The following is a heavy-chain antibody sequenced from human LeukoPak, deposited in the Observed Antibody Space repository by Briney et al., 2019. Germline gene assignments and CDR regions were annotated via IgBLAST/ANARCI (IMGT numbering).Heavy chain of an antibody. CDR1: GGSVSSDDYY. D-gene: IGHD5-24*01. CDR3: ARGRDGYNFDY. CDR2: VYYSGST. Sequence: SETLSLTCTVSGGSVSSDDYYWSWIRQPPGKGLEWIGSVYYSGSTYYNPSLKSRVTISVDTSKNQFSLKLSSVTAADTAVYYYARGRDGYNFDYWGQGTLVTVSS. J-gene: IGHJ4*02. V-gene: IGHV4-39*01.